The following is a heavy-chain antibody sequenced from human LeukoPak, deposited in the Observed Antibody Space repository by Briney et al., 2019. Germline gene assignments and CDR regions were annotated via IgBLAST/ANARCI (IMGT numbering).Heavy chain of an antibody. J-gene: IGHJ4*02. CDR3: ARALSGGYYDC. CDR1: GFIFSSYA. V-gene: IGHV3-64*01. CDR2: ITQNGDYT. D-gene: IGHD3-3*01. Sequence: GGSLRLSCAASGFIFSSYAMHWVRQAPGKGLEYVSAITQNGDYTYYANSVKGRFTISRDNSRNTLFLQMGSLTVEDMAVYYCARALSGGYYDCWGQGTLVTVSS.